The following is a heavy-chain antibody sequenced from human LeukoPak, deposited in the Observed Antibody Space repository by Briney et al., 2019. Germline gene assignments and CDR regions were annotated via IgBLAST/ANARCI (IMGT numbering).Heavy chain of an antibody. CDR1: SGSISGGTYY. Sequence: SQTLSLTCTVSSGSISGGTYYWSWIRQHPGKGLEWIGYIHSSGSTYYNPSLKSRVTISEDTSKNQFSLKLDSVTEIDTAMYYCARNQAVAANRGAFDIWGQGTMVTVSS. CDR2: IHSSGST. CDR3: ARNQAVAANRGAFDI. V-gene: IGHV4-30-4*08. D-gene: IGHD6-19*01. J-gene: IGHJ3*02.